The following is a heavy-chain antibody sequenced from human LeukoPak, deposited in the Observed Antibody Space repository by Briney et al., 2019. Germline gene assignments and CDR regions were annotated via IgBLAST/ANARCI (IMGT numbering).Heavy chain of an antibody. J-gene: IGHJ6*03. D-gene: IGHD3-10*01. CDR1: GYTFTGYY. Sequence: AASVKVSCKASGYTFTGYYMHWVRQAPGQGLEWMGWINPNSGGTNYAQKFQGRVTMSRDTSISTAYMELSRLRSDDTAVYYCAMAPITMVRGVNSYHYYYYYYMDVWGKGTTVTVSS. V-gene: IGHV1-2*02. CDR2: INPNSGGT. CDR3: AMAPITMVRGVNSYHYYYYYYMDV.